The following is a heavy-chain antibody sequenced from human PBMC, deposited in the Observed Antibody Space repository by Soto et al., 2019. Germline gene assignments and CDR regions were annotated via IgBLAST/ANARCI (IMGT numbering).Heavy chain of an antibody. V-gene: IGHV3-23*01. D-gene: IGHD3-10*01. CDR2: ISGSGGST. Sequence: VGSLRLSCAASGFTFSSYAMSWVRQAPGKGLEWVSAISGSGGSTYYADSVKGRFTISRDNSKNTLYLQMNSLRAEDTAVYYCAKPSLWFGPHEGLDYWGQGTLVTVSS. J-gene: IGHJ4*02. CDR1: GFTFSSYA. CDR3: AKPSLWFGPHEGLDY.